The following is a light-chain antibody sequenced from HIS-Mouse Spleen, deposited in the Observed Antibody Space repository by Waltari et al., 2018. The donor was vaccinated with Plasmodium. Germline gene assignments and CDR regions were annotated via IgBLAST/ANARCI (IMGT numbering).Light chain of an antibody. CDR1: QSVSSSY. Sequence: EIVLTQSPGTLPLSPGERATLSCRASQSVSSSYLAWYQQKPGQAPRLLISGASSRATGIPDRFSGSGSGTDFTLTISRLEPEDFAVYYCQQYGSSPYTFGQGTKLEIK. CDR2: GAS. V-gene: IGKV3-20*01. CDR3: QQYGSSPYT. J-gene: IGKJ2*01.